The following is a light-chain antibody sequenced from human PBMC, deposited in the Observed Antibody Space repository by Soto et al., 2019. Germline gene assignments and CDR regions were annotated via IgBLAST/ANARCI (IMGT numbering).Light chain of an antibody. CDR3: HHYGSSPPIT. V-gene: IGKV3-20*01. Sequence: DIVLTQSPGTLSLSPGERATLSCRASQSVSSKHLAWYQQKPGQAPRFLIYAASSRATGIPDRFSGSGSGTDFTLTISRLEPEDFAVYYCHHYGSSPPITFGQGTRLEIK. CDR2: AAS. CDR1: QSVSSKH. J-gene: IGKJ5*01.